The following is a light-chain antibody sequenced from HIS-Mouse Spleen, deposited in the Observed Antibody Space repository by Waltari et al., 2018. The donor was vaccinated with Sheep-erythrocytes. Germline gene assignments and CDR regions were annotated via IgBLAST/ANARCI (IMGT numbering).Light chain of an antibody. Sequence: AIQITQSPSSLTASVGDRVTITCRASQGIRNDLGWYQQKPGKAPKLLIYAASSLQSGVPSRFSGSGSGTDFTLTISSLQPEDFATYYCLQDYNYPYTFGQGTKLEIK. CDR2: AAS. CDR3: LQDYNYPYT. CDR1: QGIRND. J-gene: IGKJ2*01. V-gene: IGKV1-6*01.